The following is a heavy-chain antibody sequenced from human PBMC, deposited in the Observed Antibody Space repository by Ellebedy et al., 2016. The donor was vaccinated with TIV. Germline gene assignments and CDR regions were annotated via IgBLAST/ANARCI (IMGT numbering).Heavy chain of an antibody. D-gene: IGHD5-12*01. J-gene: IGHJ4*02. CDR3: ARPLYSGYDFHFDY. V-gene: IGHV3-48*04. CDR2: ISSSGSTI. CDR1: GFTFSSYW. Sequence: PGGSLRLSCAASGFTFSSYWMHWVCPAPGKGLEWVSYISSSGSTIYYAESVKVRFTSSRDNAKNSLYLQMNSLRSEETDVYYCARPLYSGYDFHFDYWGQGTLVSVSS.